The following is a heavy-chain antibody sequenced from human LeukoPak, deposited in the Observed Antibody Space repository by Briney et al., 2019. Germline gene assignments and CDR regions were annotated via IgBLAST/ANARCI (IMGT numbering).Heavy chain of an antibody. CDR3: ARVYCSGGSCYSPQLYYFDY. V-gene: IGHV4-38-2*02. Sequence: SETLSLTCIVSGYSISSGYYWGWIRQPPGKGLERIGSIYHSGSTYYNPSLKSRVTISVDTSKNQFSLKLSSVTAADTAVYYCARVYCSGGSCYSPQLYYFDYWGQGTLVTVSS. CDR1: GYSISSGYY. J-gene: IGHJ4*02. D-gene: IGHD2-15*01. CDR2: IYHSGST.